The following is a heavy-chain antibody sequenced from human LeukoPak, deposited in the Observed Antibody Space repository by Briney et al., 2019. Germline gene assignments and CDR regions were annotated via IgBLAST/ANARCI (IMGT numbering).Heavy chain of an antibody. CDR3: ARRASGSYYPFDY. Sequence: SETLSLTCAVYGVSFSGYYWSWIRQPPGKGLEWIGEINHSGSTNYNPSLKSRVTMSVDTSKNQFSLKLSSVTAADTAVYYCARRASGSYYPFDYWGQGTLVTVSS. V-gene: IGHV4-34*01. J-gene: IGHJ4*02. D-gene: IGHD1-26*01. CDR2: INHSGST. CDR1: GVSFSGYY.